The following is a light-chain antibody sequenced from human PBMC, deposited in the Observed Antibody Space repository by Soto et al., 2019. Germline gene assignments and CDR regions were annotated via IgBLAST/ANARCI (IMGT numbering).Light chain of an antibody. CDR1: QSISIY. CDR2: AAS. CDR3: QQSYSTPHT. Sequence: DIPMTQSPSSLSASVGDRVIITCRASQSISIYLNWYQQKPGKAPKLLIYAASSLQSGVPSRFSGSGSGTDFTLTISSLQPEDFATYYCQQSYSTPHTFGGGTKVEIK. J-gene: IGKJ4*01. V-gene: IGKV1-39*01.